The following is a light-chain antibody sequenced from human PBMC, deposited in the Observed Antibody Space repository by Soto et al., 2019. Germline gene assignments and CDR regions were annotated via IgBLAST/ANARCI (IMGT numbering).Light chain of an antibody. V-gene: IGKV3-20*01. CDR2: GAS. CDR3: QQYCSSPSWT. Sequence: ESVLTKSPGTLSLSPGERATLSCRTSQSVSSNYLAWYQQIPGQDPRLLIYGASTRATGIPDRFSGSGSGTDFTLTTSRLEPEDSTVYYCQQYCSSPSWTFGQGTKVDIK. CDR1: QSVSSNY. J-gene: IGKJ1*01.